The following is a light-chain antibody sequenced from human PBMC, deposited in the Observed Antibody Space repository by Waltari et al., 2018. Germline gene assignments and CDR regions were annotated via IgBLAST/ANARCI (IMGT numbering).Light chain of an antibody. Sequence: SYELTQPPSVSVSPGQTARITCSGDALPKHYAYWFQQKPGQAPVLVICKASERPSGSPERFSGSSSGTTVTLTISGIQAEDEADYYCQSTDSSGSYRVFGGGTKLTVL. CDR1: ALPKHY. J-gene: IGLJ2*01. CDR2: KAS. CDR3: QSTDSSGSYRV. V-gene: IGLV3-25*03.